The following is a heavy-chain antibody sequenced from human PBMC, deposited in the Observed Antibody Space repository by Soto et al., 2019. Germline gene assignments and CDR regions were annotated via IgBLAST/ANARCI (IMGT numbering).Heavy chain of an antibody. CDR2: ISGSGFKK. CDR3: AKNQGVELVPLATVDWFDP. Sequence: GGSLRLSCAASGFIFENFGMSWVRQAPGKGLEWISSISGSGFKKYYADSVKGRLTISRDNSKSTVYLELNNLSAEDTAVYHCAKNQGVELVPLATVDWFDPWGQGSVVTVSS. D-gene: IGHD1-26*01. CDR1: GFIFENFG. V-gene: IGHV3-23*01. J-gene: IGHJ5*02.